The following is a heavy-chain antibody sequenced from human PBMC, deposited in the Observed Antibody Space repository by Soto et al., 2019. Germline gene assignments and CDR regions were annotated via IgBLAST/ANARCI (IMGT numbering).Heavy chain of an antibody. CDR2: ISGSGFKK. CDR3: AKNQGVELVPLATVDWFDP. Sequence: GGSLRLSCAASGFIFENFGMSWVRQAPGKGLEWISSISGSGFKKYYADSVKGRLTISRDNSKSTVYLELNNLSAEDTAVYHCAKNQGVELVPLATVDWFDPWGQGSVVTVSS. D-gene: IGHD1-26*01. CDR1: GFIFENFG. V-gene: IGHV3-23*01. J-gene: IGHJ5*02.